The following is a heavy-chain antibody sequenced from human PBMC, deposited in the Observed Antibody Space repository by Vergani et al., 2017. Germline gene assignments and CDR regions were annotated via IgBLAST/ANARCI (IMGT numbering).Heavy chain of an antibody. CDR3: CRHDSGQYDSSYYGLDV. D-gene: IGHD3-10*01. V-gene: IGHV4-39*01. Sequence: QLQLHKSGPGLVKPSETLSLTCTLSGGSISSSSHFWGWLRQTPGKGLEWIGSIYYSGSTYYNPSLKSRVSISVDTSKNQFSLKLSSVTAADSAVYYCCRHDSGQYDSSYYGLDVWGQGTTVTVSS. CDR2: IYYSGST. J-gene: IGHJ6*02. CDR1: GGSISSSSHF.